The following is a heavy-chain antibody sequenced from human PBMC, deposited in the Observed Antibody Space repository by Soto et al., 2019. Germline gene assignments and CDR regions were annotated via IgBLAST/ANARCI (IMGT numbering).Heavy chain of an antibody. CDR2: IIPIFGTA. CDR1: GGTFSSYA. Sequence: QVPLVQSGAEVKKPGSSVKVSCKASGGTFSSYAISWVRQAPGQGLEWMGGIIPIFGTANYAQKFQGRVTITADESTSTAYMELSSLRSEDTAVYYCARDVRIAARPIWPRYYYGMDVWGQGTTVTVSS. D-gene: IGHD6-6*01. CDR3: ARDVRIAARPIWPRYYYGMDV. J-gene: IGHJ6*02. V-gene: IGHV1-69*01.